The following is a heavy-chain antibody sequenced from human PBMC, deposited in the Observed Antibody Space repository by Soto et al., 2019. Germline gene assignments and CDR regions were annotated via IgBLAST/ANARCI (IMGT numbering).Heavy chain of an antibody. CDR2: IRSKAYGGTT. V-gene: IGHV3-49*03. CDR1: VCTFGDYA. J-gene: IGHJ4*02. Sequence: PVGSLRLSCTSSVCTFGDYAMSWFRQSPGKGLEWVGFIRSKAYGGTTEYAASVKGRFTISRDDSKSIAYLQMNSLKTEDTAVYYCTREAAAGNMGFQYWGQGTLVNVSS. CDR3: TREAAAGNMGFQY. D-gene: IGHD6-13*01.